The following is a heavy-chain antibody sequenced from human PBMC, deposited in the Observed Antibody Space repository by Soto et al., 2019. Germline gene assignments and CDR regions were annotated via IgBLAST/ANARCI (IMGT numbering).Heavy chain of an antibody. Sequence: RRLSCAASGFTFSNAWMSWVRQAPGKGLEWVGRIKSKTDGGTTDYAAPVKGRFTISRDDSKNTLYLQMNSLKTEDTAVYYCTTEDTMIVVVITGWGQGTLVTVSS. J-gene: IGHJ4*02. CDR3: TTEDTMIVVVITG. CDR2: IKSKTDGGTT. D-gene: IGHD3-22*01. CDR1: GFTFSNAW. V-gene: IGHV3-15*01.